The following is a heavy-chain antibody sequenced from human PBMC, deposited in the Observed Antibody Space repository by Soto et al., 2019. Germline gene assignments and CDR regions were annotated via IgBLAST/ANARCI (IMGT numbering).Heavy chain of an antibody. V-gene: IGHV2-70*11. J-gene: IGHJ4*02. D-gene: IGHD3-22*01. CDR2: IDWDDDK. Sequence: SGPTLVNPTQTLTLTCTFSGFSLSTSGVGVGWIRQPPGKALEWLARIDWDDDKYYSTSLKTRLTISKDTSKNQVVLTMTNMDPVDTATYYCARDSYDSSGMDYWGQGTLVTVSS. CDR1: GFSLSTSGVG. CDR3: ARDSYDSSGMDY.